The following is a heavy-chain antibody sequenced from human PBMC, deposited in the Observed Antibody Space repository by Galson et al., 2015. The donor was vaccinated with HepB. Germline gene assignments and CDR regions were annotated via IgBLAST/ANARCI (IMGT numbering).Heavy chain of an antibody. Sequence: SLRLSCAASGFTFSSYAMSWVRQAPGKGLEWVSAISGSGGSTYYADSVKGRFTISRDNSKNTLYLQMNSLRAEDTAVYYCAKGSYYYEEGGALYWGQGTLVTVSS. CDR3: AKGSYYYEEGGALY. CDR2: ISGSGGST. CDR1: GFTFSSYA. J-gene: IGHJ4*02. V-gene: IGHV3-23*01. D-gene: IGHD3-22*01.